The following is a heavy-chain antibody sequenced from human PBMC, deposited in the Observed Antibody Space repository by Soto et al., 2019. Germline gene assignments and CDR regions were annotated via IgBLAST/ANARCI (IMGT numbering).Heavy chain of an antibody. CDR3: AKGKCYFDV. J-gene: IGHJ2*01. V-gene: IGHV3-53*02. Sequence: EVQLVETGGGLIQPGGSLRLSCAASGLIVSSHYMSWVRQAPGKGLEWVSVIYTGGSTYYADSVKGRFTISRHNPKNTLYVQMNGESAADTAVYYCAKGKCYFDVWGRGTLVTVSS. CDR2: IYTGGST. CDR1: GLIVSSHY.